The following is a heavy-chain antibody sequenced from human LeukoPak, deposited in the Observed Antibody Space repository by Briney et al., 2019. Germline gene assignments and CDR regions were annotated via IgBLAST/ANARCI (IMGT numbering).Heavy chain of an antibody. V-gene: IGHV3-11*01. Sequence: GGSLRLSCAASGFTFSDYYMSWVRQAPGKGLEWVSYISSSGSTIYYADSVKGRFTISRDNAKNSLYLQMNSLRAEDTAVYYCARMGFGESDNWFDPWGQGTLVTVSS. CDR1: GFTFSDYY. CDR3: ARMGFGESDNWFDP. CDR2: ISSSGSTI. J-gene: IGHJ5*02. D-gene: IGHD3-10*01.